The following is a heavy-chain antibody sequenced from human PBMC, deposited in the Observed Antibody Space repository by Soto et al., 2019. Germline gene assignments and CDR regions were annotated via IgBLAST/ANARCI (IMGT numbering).Heavy chain of an antibody. CDR3: ARESGYSSKGFYYYYGMDV. D-gene: IGHD6-13*01. CDR2: IIPIFGTA. CDR1: GGTFSSYA. V-gene: IGHV1-69*13. Sequence: SVKVSCKASGGTFSSYAISWVRQAPGQGLEWMGGIIPIFGTANYAQKFQGRVTITADESTSTAYMELSSLRSEDTAVYCCARESGYSSKGFYYYYGMDVWGQGTTVTVSS. J-gene: IGHJ6*02.